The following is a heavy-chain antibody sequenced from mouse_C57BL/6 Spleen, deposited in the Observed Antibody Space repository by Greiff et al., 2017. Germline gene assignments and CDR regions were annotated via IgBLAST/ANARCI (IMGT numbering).Heavy chain of an antibody. CDR3: TKSGKSYFDY. V-gene: IGHV14-4*01. D-gene: IGHD1-3*01. CDR2: IDPENGDT. J-gene: IGHJ2*01. CDR1: GFNIKDDY. Sequence: VQLQQSGAELVRPGASVKLSCTASGFNIKDDYMHWVKQRPEQGLEWIGWIDPENGDTEYASKFQGKATITADTSSNTAYLQLSSLTSEDTAVYYCTKSGKSYFDYWGQGTTLTVSS.